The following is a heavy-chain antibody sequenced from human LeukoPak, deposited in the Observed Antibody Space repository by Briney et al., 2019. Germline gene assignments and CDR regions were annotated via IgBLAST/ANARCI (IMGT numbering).Heavy chain of an antibody. CDR3: ARQNDFRLDY. CDR2: IYPGDSDT. J-gene: IGHJ4*02. CDR1: GYTFSSYW. Sequence: GESLKISCKGSGYTFSSYWIGWVRQMPGKGLEWMGIIYPGDSDTRYSPSLQGQVTISVDTSIGTAYLQWSSLKASDTAIYYSARQNDFRLDYWGQGTLVTVSS. V-gene: IGHV5-51*01. D-gene: IGHD3-3*01.